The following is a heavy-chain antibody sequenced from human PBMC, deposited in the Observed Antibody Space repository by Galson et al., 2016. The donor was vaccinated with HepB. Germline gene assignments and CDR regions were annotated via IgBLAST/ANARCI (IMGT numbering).Heavy chain of an antibody. CDR1: GGSLSSSSYS. J-gene: IGHJ5*02. CDR2: IYYTGNT. CDR3: ARQRNEDPLVEPPTNTYDWFDP. D-gene: IGHD2-8*02. Sequence: SETLSLTCIVSGGSLSSSSYSWGWIRQPPGKGLEWIATIYYTGNTYYNPSLKSRVTVSVDTSKKQFSLRLSSVTAADTAVYYCARQRNEDPLVEPPTNTYDWFDPWGQGTLVTVSS. V-gene: IGHV4-39*01.